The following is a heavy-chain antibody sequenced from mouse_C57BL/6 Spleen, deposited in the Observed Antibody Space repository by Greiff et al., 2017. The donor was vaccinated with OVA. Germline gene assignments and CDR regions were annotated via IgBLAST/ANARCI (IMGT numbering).Heavy chain of an antibody. CDR2: IHPSDSVT. Sequence: QVQLQQPGAELVKPGASVKVSCKASGYTFTSYWMHWVKQRPGQGLEWIGRIHPSDSVTNYNQKFKGKATLTVDKSSSTAYMQLSSLTSEDSAVYYCAIRWDPYYFDYWGQGTTLTVSS. J-gene: IGHJ2*01. CDR3: AIRWDPYYFDY. D-gene: IGHD4-1*01. CDR1: GYTFTSYW. V-gene: IGHV1-74*01.